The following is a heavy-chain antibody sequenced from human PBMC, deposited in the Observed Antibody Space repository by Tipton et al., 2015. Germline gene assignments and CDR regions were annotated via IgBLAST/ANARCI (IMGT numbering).Heavy chain of an antibody. CDR3: AKAFQSGGFPPPAFDS. D-gene: IGHD1-26*01. Sequence: GSLRLSCSASGFSFSSHAMSWVRQAPAKGLEWVSSIGGRGDTSYYADSVKGRFTISRDNSKNTLYLQMNSLRVEDTAVYYCAKAFQSGGFPPPAFDSWGQGTLVTVSS. CDR2: IGGRGDTS. CDR1: GFSFSSHA. V-gene: IGHV3-23*01. J-gene: IGHJ4*02.